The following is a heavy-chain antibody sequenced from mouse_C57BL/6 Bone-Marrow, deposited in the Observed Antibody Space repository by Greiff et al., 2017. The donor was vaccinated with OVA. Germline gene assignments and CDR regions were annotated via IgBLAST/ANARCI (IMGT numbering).Heavy chain of an antibody. Sequence: EVQLQQSGAELVRPGASVKFSCKPSGYTIKTPLMPWVKQRPDQGLEGIGRIDPANGNTKYAPKFQGKATITADTSSNTAYLQLSSLTSEDTAIDYCAIYYGSSPFDYWGQGTTLTVSS. CDR2: IDPANGNT. V-gene: IGHV14-3*01. J-gene: IGHJ2*01. CDR1: GYTIKTPL. CDR3: AIYYGSSPFDY. D-gene: IGHD1-1*01.